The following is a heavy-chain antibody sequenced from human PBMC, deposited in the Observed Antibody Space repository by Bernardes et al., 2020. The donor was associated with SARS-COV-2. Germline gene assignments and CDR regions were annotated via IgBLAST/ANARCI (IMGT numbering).Heavy chain of an antibody. CDR3: ARGWPANSFDY. Sequence: GGSLRLSRVGSGFTFTTYSMSWVRQAPGKGLEWLLFISSGGDTIHYADSVRGRFTVSRDDAKSSVYLQMNSLRAEDTAVYYCARGWPANSFDYWGQGALVTVSS. D-gene: IGHD2-15*01. CDR2: ISSGGDTI. J-gene: IGHJ4*02. CDR1: GFTFTTYS. V-gene: IGHV3-48*01.